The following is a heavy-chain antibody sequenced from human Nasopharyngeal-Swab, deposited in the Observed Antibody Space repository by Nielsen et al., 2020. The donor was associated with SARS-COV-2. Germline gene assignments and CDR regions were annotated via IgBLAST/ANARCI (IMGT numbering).Heavy chain of an antibody. CDR3: ASPATVVTLDAFDI. CDR1: GYTFTGYG. Sequence: ASVKVSCKASGYTFTGYGISWVRQAPGQRLEWMGWISAYNGNTNYAQKLQGRVTMTTDTSTSTAYMELRSLRSDDTAVYYCASPATVVTLDAFDIWGQGTMVTVSS. V-gene: IGHV1-18*01. D-gene: IGHD4-23*01. J-gene: IGHJ3*02. CDR2: ISAYNGNT.